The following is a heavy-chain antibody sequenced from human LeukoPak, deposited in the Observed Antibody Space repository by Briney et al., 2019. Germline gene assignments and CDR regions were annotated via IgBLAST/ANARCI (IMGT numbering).Heavy chain of an antibody. Sequence: PGGSLRLSCAASGFTFRSYELNWVRQAPGKGLEWVSYISYSDDTIYYADSVKGRFTISRGNSKNTLYLQMNSLRAEDTAVYYCAKMGKTENHYGSGRFSYYYYMDVWGKGTTVTISS. D-gene: IGHD3-10*01. J-gene: IGHJ6*03. CDR2: ISYSDDTI. CDR3: AKMGKTENHYGSGRFSYYYYMDV. V-gene: IGHV3-48*03. CDR1: GFTFRSYE.